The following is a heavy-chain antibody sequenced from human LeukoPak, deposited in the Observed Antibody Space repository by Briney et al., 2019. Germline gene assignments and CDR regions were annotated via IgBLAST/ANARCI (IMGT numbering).Heavy chain of an antibody. J-gene: IGHJ4*02. D-gene: IGHD3-10*01. CDR2: ISWNSGSI. CDR3: AKIYGSGSYGLDY. V-gene: IGHV3-9*01. Sequence: GGSLRLSCAASGFTFDDYAMHWVRQAPGKGLEWVSGISWNSGSIGYADSVKGRFTISRDNAKNSLYLQMNSLRAEDTALYYCAKIYGSGSYGLDYWGQGTLVTVPS. CDR1: GFTFDDYA.